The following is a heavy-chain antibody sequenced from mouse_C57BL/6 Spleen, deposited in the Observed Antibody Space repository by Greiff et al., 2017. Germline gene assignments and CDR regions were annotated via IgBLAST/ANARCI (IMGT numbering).Heavy chain of an antibody. CDR3: ARQGGTEVDY. CDR2: ISNGGGST. J-gene: IGHJ4*01. Sequence: EVKLMESGGGLVQPGGSLKLSCAASGFTFSDYYMYWVRQTPEKRLEWVAYISNGGGSTYYPDTVKGRFTISRDNAKNTLYLQMSRLKSEDTAMYYCARQGGTEVDYWGQGTSGTVSS. D-gene: IGHD4-1*01. CDR1: GFTFSDYY. V-gene: IGHV5-12*01.